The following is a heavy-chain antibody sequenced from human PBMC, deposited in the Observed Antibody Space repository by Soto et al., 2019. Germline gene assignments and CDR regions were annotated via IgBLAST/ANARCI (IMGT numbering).Heavy chain of an antibody. Sequence: ASVKVSCKASGYTFTGYYMHWVRQAPGQGLEWMGWINPNSGGTNYAQKFQGWVTMTRDTSISTAYMELSRLRSDDTAVYYFARGLRFLEWLLKRAPDAFDIWGQGTMVTVSS. CDR3: ARGLRFLEWLLKRAPDAFDI. CDR1: GYTFTGYY. CDR2: INPNSGGT. D-gene: IGHD3-3*01. V-gene: IGHV1-2*04. J-gene: IGHJ3*02.